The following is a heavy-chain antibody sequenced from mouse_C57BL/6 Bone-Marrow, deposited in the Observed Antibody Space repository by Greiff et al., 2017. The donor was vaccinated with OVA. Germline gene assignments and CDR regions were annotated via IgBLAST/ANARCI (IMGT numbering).Heavy chain of an antibody. D-gene: IGHD1-2*01. J-gene: IGHJ4*01. CDR2: ISSGSSTV. Sequence: EVKLMESGGGLVKPGGSLKLSCAASGFTFSDYGMPWVRQAPEKGLEWVAYISSGSSTVYYADTVKGRFPISRDNAKNTLFLQMTNLRSEDTAMYYCARGNLVLRPLYYYAIDYWGQGTSVTVSA. CDR1: GFTFSDYG. CDR3: ARGNLVLRPLYYYAIDY. V-gene: IGHV5-17*01.